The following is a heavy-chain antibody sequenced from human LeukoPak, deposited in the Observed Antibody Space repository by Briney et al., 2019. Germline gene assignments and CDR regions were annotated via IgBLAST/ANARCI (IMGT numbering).Heavy chain of an antibody. Sequence: PGGSLRLSCAASGFTFDDYGMSWVRQAPGKGLEWVSGINWNGGSTGYADSVKGRFTISRDNAKNSLYLQMNSQRAEDTAVYYCAKSLGGDHYYDSSGEFDYWGQGTLVTVSS. CDR2: INWNGGST. CDR1: GFTFDDYG. D-gene: IGHD3-22*01. J-gene: IGHJ4*02. V-gene: IGHV3-20*04. CDR3: AKSLGGDHYYDSSGEFDY.